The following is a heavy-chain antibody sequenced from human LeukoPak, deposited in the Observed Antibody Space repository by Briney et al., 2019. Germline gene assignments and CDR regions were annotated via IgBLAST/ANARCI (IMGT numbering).Heavy chain of an antibody. CDR2: IKQDGSEK. CDR3: AREKLTGDLVTDY. CDR1: GFTFSSYW. Sequence: GGSLRLSCAASGFTFSSYWMSWVRQAPGKGLEWVANIKQDGSEKYYVDSVKGRFTISRDNAKNSLYLQMNSLRAEDTAVYYCAREKLTGDLVTDYWGQGTLVTVSS. V-gene: IGHV3-7*03. D-gene: IGHD7-27*01. J-gene: IGHJ4*02.